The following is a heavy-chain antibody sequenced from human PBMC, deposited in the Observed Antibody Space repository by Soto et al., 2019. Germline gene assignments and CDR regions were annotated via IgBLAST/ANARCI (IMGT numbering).Heavy chain of an antibody. J-gene: IGHJ4*02. CDR1: SGSISNYF. CDR2: IYYSGST. Sequence: PSETLSLTCTVSSGSISNYFWSWIRQPPGKGLEWIGYIYYSGSTNYNPSLKSRVTISVDTSKNQFPLKLSSVTAADTAVYYCARDGYYYDSSGYSQGFDYWGQGTLVTVSS. D-gene: IGHD3-22*01. V-gene: IGHV4-59*01. CDR3: ARDGYYYDSSGYSQGFDY.